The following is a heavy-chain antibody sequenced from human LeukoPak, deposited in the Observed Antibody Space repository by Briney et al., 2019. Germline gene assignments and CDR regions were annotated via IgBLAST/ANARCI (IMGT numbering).Heavy chain of an antibody. D-gene: IGHD6-13*01. J-gene: IGHJ4*02. Sequence: SETLSLTCAVYGGSFSGYYWSWIRQPPGKGLEWIGEINHSGSTNYNPSLKSRVTIPVDTSKNQFSLKLSSVTAADTAVYYCARTIAAHDYWGQGTLVTVSS. CDR1: GGSFSGYY. CDR2: INHSGST. CDR3: ARTIAAHDY. V-gene: IGHV4-34*01.